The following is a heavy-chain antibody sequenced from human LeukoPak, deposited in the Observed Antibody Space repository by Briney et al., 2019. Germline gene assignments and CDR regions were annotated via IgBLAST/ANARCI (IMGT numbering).Heavy chain of an antibody. CDR1: GFTFSSYG. CDR3: ARDLSGVTGYTYGRGIDY. J-gene: IGHJ4*02. D-gene: IGHD5-18*01. V-gene: IGHV3-23*01. Sequence: PGGSLRLSCAASGFTFSSYGMSWVRQAPGKGLEWVSAISGSGGSTFYADSVKGRFTISRDNPKNTLFLQMNSLRAEDTAVYYCARDLSGVTGYTYGRGIDYWGQGTLVTVSS. CDR2: ISGSGGST.